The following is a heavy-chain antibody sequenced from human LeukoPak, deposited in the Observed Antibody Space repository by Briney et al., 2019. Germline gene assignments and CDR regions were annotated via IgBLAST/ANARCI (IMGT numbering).Heavy chain of an antibody. Sequence: GGSLRLSCAASGSTFSTFAMDWVRQAPGKGLEWVSAISGSGGSTYYADSVKGRFTISRDNSKNTLYLQMNSLRAEDTAVYYCARGDSGSSTGYWGQGTLVTVSS. J-gene: IGHJ4*02. CDR1: GSTFSTFA. CDR2: ISGSGGST. V-gene: IGHV3-23*01. D-gene: IGHD1-26*01. CDR3: ARGDSGSSTGY.